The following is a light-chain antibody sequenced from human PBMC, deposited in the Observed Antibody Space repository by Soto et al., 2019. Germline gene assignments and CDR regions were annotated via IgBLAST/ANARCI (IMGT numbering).Light chain of an antibody. V-gene: IGKV1-17*01. Sequence: DIQMTQSPSSLSASVGDRVTITCRASQGIRNDLSWYQQKPGEAPQRLVYVASSLDGGVPARFSGSGSGTAFTLTISSLQPEDFATYYCRQQNNYPRTFGQGTKVEIK. CDR2: VAS. J-gene: IGKJ2*01. CDR3: RQQNNYPRT. CDR1: QGIRND.